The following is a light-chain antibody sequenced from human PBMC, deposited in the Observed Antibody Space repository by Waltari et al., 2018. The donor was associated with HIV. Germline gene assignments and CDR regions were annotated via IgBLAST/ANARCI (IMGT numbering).Light chain of an antibody. J-gene: IGKJ2*01. Sequence: EIVLTQSPATLSLSPGERATLSCRASQSVSSYLAWYQQKPGQAPRLLIYDASNRATGIPARFSGSGSGTDFTLTISSLEPEDFAVYYCQQRSNWPPSYIFGQGTKLEIK. CDR2: DAS. CDR3: QQRSNWPPSYI. V-gene: IGKV3-11*01. CDR1: QSVSSY.